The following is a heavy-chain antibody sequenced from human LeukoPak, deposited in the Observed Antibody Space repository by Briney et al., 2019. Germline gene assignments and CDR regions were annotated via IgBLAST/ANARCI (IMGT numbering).Heavy chain of an antibody. CDR1: AGSISNYH. J-gene: IGHJ4*02. Sequence: SETLSLTCTVSAGSISNYHWSWIRQPPGKGLEWIGYIYYSGSTNYNPSLKSRVTISVDTSKNQFSLKLSSVTAADTAVYYCARQTGSGLFILPGGQGTLVTVSS. V-gene: IGHV4-59*08. CDR2: IYYSGST. D-gene: IGHD3/OR15-3a*01. CDR3: ARQTGSGLFILP.